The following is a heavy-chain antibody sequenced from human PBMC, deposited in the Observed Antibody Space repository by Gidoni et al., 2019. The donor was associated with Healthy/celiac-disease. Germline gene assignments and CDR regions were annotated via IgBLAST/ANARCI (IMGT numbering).Heavy chain of an antibody. Sequence: QLQLQESGPGLVKPSETLSLTCTVSGGSISSSSYYWGWIRQPPGKGLEWIGSIYYSGSTYYNPSLKSRVTISVDTSKNQFSLKLSSVTAADTAVYYCARSRCSSGCNWFDPWGQGTLVTVSS. CDR2: IYYSGST. D-gene: IGHD6-19*01. CDR1: GGSISSSSYY. V-gene: IGHV4-39*01. J-gene: IGHJ5*02. CDR3: ARSRCSSGCNWFDP.